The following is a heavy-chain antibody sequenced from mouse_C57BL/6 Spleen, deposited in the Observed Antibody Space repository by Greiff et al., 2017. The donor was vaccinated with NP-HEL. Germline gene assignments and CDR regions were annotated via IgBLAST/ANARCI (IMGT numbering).Heavy chain of an antibody. V-gene: IGHV1-50*01. D-gene: IGHD3-2*02. CDR2: IDPSDSYT. Sequence: QVQLQQSGAELVKPGASVKLSCKASGYTFTSYWMQWVKQRPGQGLEWIGEIDPSDSYTNYNQKFKGKATLTVDTSSSTAYMQLSSLTSEDSAVYYCARRDSSGFYYYAMDYWGQGTSVTVSS. CDR1: GYTFTSYW. J-gene: IGHJ4*01. CDR3: ARRDSSGFYYYAMDY.